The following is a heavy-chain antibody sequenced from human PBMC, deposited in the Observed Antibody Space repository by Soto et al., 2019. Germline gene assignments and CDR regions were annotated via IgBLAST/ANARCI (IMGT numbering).Heavy chain of an antibody. CDR2: TYYRSKWYN. Sequence: QALSLPFSISGDSVSSNSAACNLIRHSPSRGLEWLGRTYYRSKWYNDYAVSVKSRITINPGTSKNQFSLQLNSVTPEDTAVYYCARGTWNYGGWFDPWGQGTLVTV. J-gene: IGHJ5*02. CDR3: ARGTWNYGGWFDP. V-gene: IGHV6-1*01. D-gene: IGHD1-7*01. CDR1: GDSVSSNSAA.